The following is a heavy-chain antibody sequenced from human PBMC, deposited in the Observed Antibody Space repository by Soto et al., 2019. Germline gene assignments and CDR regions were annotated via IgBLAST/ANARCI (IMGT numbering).Heavy chain of an antibody. J-gene: IGHJ5*02. CDR1: GGSFSGYY. V-gene: IGHV4-34*01. CDR3: ARVGVRDGDYGVSRFDP. CDR2: INHSGTT. D-gene: IGHD4-17*01. Sequence: QVQLQQWGAGLLKPSETLSLTCAVYGGSFSGYYWSWIRQPPGKGLEWIGEINHSGTTNYNPSLKSRVTISVDTSKNQFSRKQSYVTAADTAVYYCARVGVRDGDYGVSRFDPWGQGTLVTVSS.